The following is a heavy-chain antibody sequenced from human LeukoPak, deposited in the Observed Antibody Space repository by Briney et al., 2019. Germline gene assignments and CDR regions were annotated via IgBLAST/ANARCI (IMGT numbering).Heavy chain of an antibody. D-gene: IGHD4-11*01. CDR2: IYPGDSDT. CDR1: GYRFTSYW. Sequence: GESLKISCKGSGYRFTSYWIGWVRQMTGKGLEWMGIIYPGDSDTRYSPSFQGQVTISADKSISTAYLQWSSLKASETAMYYCASSSTVTTGYYYYMDVWGKGTTVTVSS. CDR3: ASSSTVTTGYYYYMDV. V-gene: IGHV5-51*01. J-gene: IGHJ6*03.